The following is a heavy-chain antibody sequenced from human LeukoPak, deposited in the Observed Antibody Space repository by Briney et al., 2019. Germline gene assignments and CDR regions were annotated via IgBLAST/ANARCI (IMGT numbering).Heavy chain of an antibody. V-gene: IGHV3-30*02. CDR1: GFTFSSYG. J-gene: IGHJ4*02. Sequence: GGSLRLSCAASGFTFSSYGMHWVRQAPGKGLEWVAFIRYDGSNKYYADSVKGRFTISRDNSKNTLYLQMNSLRAEDTAVYYCAKDPRAYCSSTSCYPYWGQGTLVTVSS. CDR2: IRYDGSNK. CDR3: AKDPRAYCSSTSCYPY. D-gene: IGHD2-2*01.